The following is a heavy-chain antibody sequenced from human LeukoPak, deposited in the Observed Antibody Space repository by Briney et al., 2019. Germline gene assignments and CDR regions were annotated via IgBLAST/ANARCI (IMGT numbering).Heavy chain of an antibody. CDR2: IYTSGST. D-gene: IGHD3-10*01. CDR3: ARRSYGLNWFDP. Sequence: SETLSLTCTVSGGSICNYYWSWIRQPPGKGLEWIGYIYTSGSTNYNPSLKSRVTISVDTSKKQFSLKLSSVTVADTAVYYCARRSYGLNWFDPWGQGTLVTVSS. J-gene: IGHJ5*02. CDR1: GGSICNYY. V-gene: IGHV4-4*09.